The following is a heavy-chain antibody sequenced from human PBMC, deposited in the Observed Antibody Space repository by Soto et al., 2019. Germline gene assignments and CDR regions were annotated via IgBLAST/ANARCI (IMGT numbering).Heavy chain of an antibody. CDR1: GFTFNTYV. V-gene: IGHV3-23*01. CDR2: ITGGADYT. D-gene: IGHD3-10*02. Sequence: PGGSLRLSCAASGFTFNTYVTSWVGQAPGKRLEWVAAITGGADYTRNADSVKGRFTVSTDKSKTTVFLQMNSLRGDDSAIYYCATGSPLVAPGGMFLHYYYGLDVWGQGTTVTVSS. J-gene: IGHJ6*02. CDR3: ATGSPLVAPGGMFLHYYYGLDV.